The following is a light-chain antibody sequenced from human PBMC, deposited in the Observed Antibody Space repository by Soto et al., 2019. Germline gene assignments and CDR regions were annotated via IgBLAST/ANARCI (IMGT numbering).Light chain of an antibody. V-gene: IGKV3-20*01. CDR2: ATS. J-gene: IGKJ2*01. CDR1: QSVATNY. CDR3: QQFGSSPPKYT. Sequence: EIVLTQSPGTLSLSPGERATLSCRASQSVATNYLAWYQQKPGQAPRLLIYATSSRATGIPDRFSGSGFATDFTLTISRLEPEDFGVYYCQQFGSSPPKYTFGQGTKLEIK.